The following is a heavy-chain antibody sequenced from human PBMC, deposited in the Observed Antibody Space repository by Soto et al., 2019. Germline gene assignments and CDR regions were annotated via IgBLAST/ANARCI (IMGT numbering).Heavy chain of an antibody. CDR2: INGSGGST. J-gene: IGHJ6*02. Sequence: PGGSLGLFCAASVFTFSSRAMRGVRQAPGRGLEGVSAINGSGGSTYYADSVKGGFTISRDNSKNTLYLQMKTLTPAATAVYYCAKWIVGSRHGRRGDFSYGTAAWGQGPTVPDPS. CDR1: VFTFSSRA. V-gene: IGHV3-23*01. CDR3: AKWIVGSRHGRRGDFSYGTAA. D-gene: IGHD3-10*01.